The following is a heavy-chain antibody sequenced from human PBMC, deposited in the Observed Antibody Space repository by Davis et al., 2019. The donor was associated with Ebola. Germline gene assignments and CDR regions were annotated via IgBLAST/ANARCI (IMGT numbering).Heavy chain of an antibody. V-gene: IGHV4/OR15-8*01. D-gene: IGHD3-16*01. CDR3: AGGPRYYFDY. J-gene: IGHJ4*02. CDR2: ISHSGSP. CDR1: SGSISSDDW. Sequence: SETLSLTCAVSSGSISSDDWWSWVRLSPEKGLEWIGEISHSGSPTYNPSLISRVAMSLDKSRNQFSLNLRSVTAADTAVYYCAGGPRYYFDYWGRGTPVTVTS.